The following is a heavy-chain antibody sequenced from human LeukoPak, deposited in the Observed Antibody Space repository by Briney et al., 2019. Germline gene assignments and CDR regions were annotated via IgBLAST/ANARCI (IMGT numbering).Heavy chain of an antibody. CDR2: INHSGST. D-gene: IGHD2-2*01. CDR3: ARERRYCSSTSCSSPPLDY. Sequence: ETLSLTCAVYGGSFSGYYWSWIRQPPGKGLEWIGEINHSGSTNYNPSLKSRVTISVDTSKNQCSLKLSSVTAADTAVYYCARERRYCSSTSCSSPPLDYWGQGTLVTVSS. V-gene: IGHV4-34*01. CDR1: GGSFSGYY. J-gene: IGHJ4*02.